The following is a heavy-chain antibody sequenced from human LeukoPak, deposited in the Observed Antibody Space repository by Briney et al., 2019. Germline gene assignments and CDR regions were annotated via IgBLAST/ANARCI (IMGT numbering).Heavy chain of an antibody. J-gene: IGHJ4*02. CDR3: ATSLGDGYKG. D-gene: IGHD5-24*01. V-gene: IGHV3-30-3*01. CDR2: ISYDGSNK. CDR1: GFTFSSYA. Sequence: PGGSLRLSCAASGFTFSSYAMHWVRQAPGKGLEWVAVISYDGSNKYYADSVKGRFTISRDNSKNTLYLQMNSLRAEGTAVYYCATSLGDGYKGWGQGTLVTVSS.